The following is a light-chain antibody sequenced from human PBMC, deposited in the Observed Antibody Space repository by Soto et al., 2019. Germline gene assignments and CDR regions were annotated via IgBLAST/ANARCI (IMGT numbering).Light chain of an antibody. CDR2: GNS. Sequence: HSVLTQAPSVSGAPGQRGTISCTGSSSNIGAGYDVHWYQQLPGTAPKLLIYGNSNRPSGVPDRFSGSKSGTSASLAITGLQAEDEADYYCQSYDSSLSGSNVFGTGTKVTVL. CDR3: QSYDSSLSGSNV. CDR1: SSNIGAGYD. V-gene: IGLV1-40*01. J-gene: IGLJ1*01.